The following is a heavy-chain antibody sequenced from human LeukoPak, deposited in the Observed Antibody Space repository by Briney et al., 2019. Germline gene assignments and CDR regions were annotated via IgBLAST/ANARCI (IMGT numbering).Heavy chain of an antibody. CDR2: ISAYNGNT. V-gene: IGHV1-18*01. CDR3: ARGSGVATMGSPFDP. Sequence: GASVKLSCKASGYTFTSYGISWVRQAPGHGLEWMGWISAYNGNTNYAQKLQGRVTMTTDTSTSTAYMELRSLRSDDTAVYYCARGSGVATMGSPFDPWGQGTLVTVSS. D-gene: IGHD5-12*01. CDR1: GYTFTSYG. J-gene: IGHJ5*02.